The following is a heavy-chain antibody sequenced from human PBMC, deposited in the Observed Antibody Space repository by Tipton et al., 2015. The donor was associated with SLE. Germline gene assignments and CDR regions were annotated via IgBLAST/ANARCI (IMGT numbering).Heavy chain of an antibody. CDR1: GYTFTSYG. J-gene: IGHJ5*02. CDR3: ARADVPDGVVTLDWFAP. D-gene: IGHD3-3*01. CDR2: ISAYNGNT. Sequence: QVQLVQSGAEVKKPGASVKVSCKASGYTFTSYGISWVRQAPGQGLEWMGWISAYNGNTNYAQKLQGRVTMTTDTSTSTAYMELRSLRSDDPAVYYCARADVPDGVVTLDWFAPWGQGTLVTVSS. V-gene: IGHV1-18*01.